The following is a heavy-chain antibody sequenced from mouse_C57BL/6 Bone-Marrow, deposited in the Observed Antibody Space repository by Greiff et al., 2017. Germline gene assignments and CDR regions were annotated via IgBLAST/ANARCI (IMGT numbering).Heavy chain of an antibody. J-gene: IGHJ2*01. CDR2: ISSGGSYT. CDR1: GFTFSSYG. Sequence: EVKVVESGGDLVKPGGSLKLSCAASGFTFSSYGMSWVRQTPDKRLEWVATISSGGSYTYYPDSVKGRFTISRDNAKNTLYLQMSSLKSEDTAMYYCARGSPDYWGQGTTLTVSS. V-gene: IGHV5-6*01. CDR3: ARGSPDY.